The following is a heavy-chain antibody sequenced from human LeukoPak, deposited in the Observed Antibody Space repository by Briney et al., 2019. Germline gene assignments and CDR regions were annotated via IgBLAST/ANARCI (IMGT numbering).Heavy chain of an antibody. CDR1: GGSISSYY. D-gene: IGHD3-10*01. CDR3: ARVLEYGSGSSNWFDP. V-gene: IGHV4-30-4*01. CDR2: IYYSGST. Sequence: SETLSLTCTVSGGSISSYYWSWIRQPPGKGLKWIGYIYYSGSTYYNPSLKSRVTISVDTSKNQFSLKLSSVTAADTAVYYCARVLEYGSGSSNWFDPWGQGTLVTVSS. J-gene: IGHJ5*02.